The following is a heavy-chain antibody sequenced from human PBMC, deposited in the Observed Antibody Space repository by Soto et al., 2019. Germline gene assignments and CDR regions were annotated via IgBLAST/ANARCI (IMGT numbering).Heavy chain of an antibody. CDR3: AKESGGESYAAYFDY. V-gene: IGHV3-30*18. D-gene: IGHD2-21*01. J-gene: IGHJ4*02. CDR1: GFTLSNIG. Sequence: QVQLVESGGGVVQPGTSLRLACAASGFTLSNIGMQWVRQAPGKGLEWVAVISAGGNTKYYADSVKGRFTISRDNSKIKLFLQMNSLRNEDTAMYYCAKESGGESYAAYFDYWGQGTLVTVSS. CDR2: ISAGGNTK.